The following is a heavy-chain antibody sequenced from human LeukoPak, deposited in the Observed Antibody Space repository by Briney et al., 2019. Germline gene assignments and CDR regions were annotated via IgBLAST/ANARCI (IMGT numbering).Heavy chain of an antibody. Sequence: SETLSLTCTVSGGSISSSSHYWGWIRQPPGKGLEWIGSIYYSGSTYYNPSLKSRVTISVDTSKNQFSLKLSSVTAADTAVYYCARLEMATITYWGQGTLVTVSS. J-gene: IGHJ4*02. CDR2: IYYSGST. V-gene: IGHV4-39*01. D-gene: IGHD5-24*01. CDR1: GGSISSSSHY. CDR3: ARLEMATITY.